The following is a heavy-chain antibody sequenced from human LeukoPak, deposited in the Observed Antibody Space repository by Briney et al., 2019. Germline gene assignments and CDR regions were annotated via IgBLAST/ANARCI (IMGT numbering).Heavy chain of an antibody. CDR2: INPSGGST. CDR3: ARDRATVVISWAFDI. V-gene: IGHV1-46*01. CDR1: GYTSTSYY. Sequence: ASVKVSCKASGYTSTSYYMHWVRQAPGQGLEWMGIINPSGGSTSYAQKFQGRVTMTRDMSTSTVYMELSSLRSEDTAVYYCARDRATVVISWAFDIWGQGTMVTVSS. D-gene: IGHD4-23*01. J-gene: IGHJ3*02.